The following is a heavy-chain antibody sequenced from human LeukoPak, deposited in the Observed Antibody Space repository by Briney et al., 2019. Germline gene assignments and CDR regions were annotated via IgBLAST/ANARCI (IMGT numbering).Heavy chain of an antibody. J-gene: IGHJ4*02. Sequence: SETLSLTCTVSGGSISSYYWSWIRQPPGKGLEWIGYIYYSGSTNYNPSLKSRVTISVDTSKNQFSLKLSSVTAADTAVYYCARAVWFGELMALSHFDYWGQGTLVTVSS. CDR1: GGSISSYY. CDR3: ARAVWFGELMALSHFDY. CDR2: IYYSGST. D-gene: IGHD3-10*01. V-gene: IGHV4-59*01.